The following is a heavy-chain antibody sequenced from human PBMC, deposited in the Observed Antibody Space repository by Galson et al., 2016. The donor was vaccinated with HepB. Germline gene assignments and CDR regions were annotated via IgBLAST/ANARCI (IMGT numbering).Heavy chain of an antibody. V-gene: IGHV3-30*18. CDR3: AKYALFYGSGNYVHY. Sequence: SLRLSCAASGFTFSSYAMHWVRQAPGKGLEWVAVISNDGSNKYFAASVKGRFTISRDNSKNTLYLQMNSLRAEDTAVYYCAKYALFYGSGNYVHYWGQGTLVTVSS. D-gene: IGHD3-10*01. CDR1: GFTFSSYA. CDR2: ISNDGSNK. J-gene: IGHJ4*02.